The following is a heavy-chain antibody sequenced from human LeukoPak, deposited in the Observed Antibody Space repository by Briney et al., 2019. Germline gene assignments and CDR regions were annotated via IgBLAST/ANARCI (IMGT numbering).Heavy chain of an antibody. CDR2: IYTSGST. D-gene: IGHD3-10*01. CDR1: GGSISSYY. CDR3: AREVATMVRGVIITQD. Sequence: SETLSLTCTVSGGSISSYYWSSIRQPAGKGLEWIGRIYTSGSTNYNPSLKSRVTMSVDTSKNQFSLKLSSVTAADTAVYYCAREVATMVRGVIITQDWGQGTLVTVSS. J-gene: IGHJ4*02. V-gene: IGHV4-4*07.